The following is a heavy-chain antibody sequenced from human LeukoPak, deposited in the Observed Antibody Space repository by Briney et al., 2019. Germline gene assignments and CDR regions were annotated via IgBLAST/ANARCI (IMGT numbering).Heavy chain of an antibody. V-gene: IGHV4-39*07. D-gene: IGHD3-22*01. CDR3: ASNHYYDSSGYLVLDY. Sequence: SETLSLTCTVSGGSISSSSYYWGWIRQPPGKGLEWIGSIYYSGSTYYNPSLKSRVTMSVDTSKNQFSLKLSSVTAADTAVYYCASNHYYDSSGYLVLDYWGQGTLVTVSS. CDR1: GGSISSSSYY. CDR2: IYYSGST. J-gene: IGHJ4*02.